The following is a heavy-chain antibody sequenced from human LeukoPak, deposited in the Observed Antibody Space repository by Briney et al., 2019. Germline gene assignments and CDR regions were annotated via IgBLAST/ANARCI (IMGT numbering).Heavy chain of an antibody. CDR1: GFTFSSYS. CDR3: ARASYYYDSSGYTDY. CDR2: ISSSSSYI. J-gene: IGHJ4*02. V-gene: IGHV3-21*01. D-gene: IGHD3-22*01. Sequence: GGSLRLSCAASGFTFSSYSMNWIRQAPGKGLEWVSSISSSSSYIYYADSVKGRFTISRDNAKNSLYLQMNSLRAEDTAVYYCARASYYYDSSGYTDYWGRGTLVTVSS.